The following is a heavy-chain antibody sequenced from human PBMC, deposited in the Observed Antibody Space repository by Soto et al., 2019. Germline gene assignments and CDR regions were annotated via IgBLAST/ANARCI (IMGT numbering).Heavy chain of an antibody. J-gene: IGHJ4*02. Sequence: PSETLSLTCTVSGGSISTSSYYWGWIRQPPGKGLEWIGSIYYSGSTYYNPSLKSRVTISVDTSKNQFSLKLSSVTAADTDVYYCARDYDSSGDYWGQGTLVTVSS. CDR2: IYYSGST. CDR1: GGSISTSSYY. D-gene: IGHD3-22*01. V-gene: IGHV4-39*01. CDR3: ARDYDSSGDY.